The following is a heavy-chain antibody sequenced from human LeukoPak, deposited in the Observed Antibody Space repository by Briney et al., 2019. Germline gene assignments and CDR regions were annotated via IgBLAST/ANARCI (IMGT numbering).Heavy chain of an antibody. CDR1: GYTFTAYY. Sequence: ASVKVSCKASGYTFTAYYMHWVRQAPGQGLEWMGWIDTNTGDTKYAQNFQGRVTITRDTSIGTAYMELSSLISDDTAVYYCASEAICAGGSCYLQRVASWGPGTLVTVSS. CDR3: ASEAICAGGSCYLQRVAS. CDR2: IDTNTGDT. V-gene: IGHV1-2*02. D-gene: IGHD2-15*01. J-gene: IGHJ4*02.